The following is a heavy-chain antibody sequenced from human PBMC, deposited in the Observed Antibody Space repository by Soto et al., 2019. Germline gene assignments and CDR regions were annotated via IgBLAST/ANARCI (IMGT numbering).Heavy chain of an antibody. CDR2: IYYRSKWYN. CDR3: ARDTPIYSGYDFNWFDP. D-gene: IGHD5-12*01. J-gene: IGHJ5*02. V-gene: IGHV6-1*01. CDR1: GDSVSSNSAA. Sequence: SQTLSLTCAISGDSVSSNSAAWNWIRQSPTKGLEWLGRIYYRSKWYNDYAVSVKSRITFNPDTSKNQFSLQLNSVTPEDTAVYYCARDTPIYSGYDFNWFDPWGQGTLVTV.